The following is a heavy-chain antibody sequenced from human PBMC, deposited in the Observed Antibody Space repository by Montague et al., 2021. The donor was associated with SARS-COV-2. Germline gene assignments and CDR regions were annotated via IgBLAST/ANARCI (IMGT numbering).Heavy chain of an antibody. CDR1: GVSVKNYY. Sequence: SETLSLTCTVSGVSVKNYYWSWIRQPPGKGLEWIGYVHYSGKTKSNPSLQNPISTPLDASKNQFYLSLTSVTSADAAVYYCARHHISTMYGYSWFDPWGRGTLVTVSS. CDR2: VHYSGKT. CDR3: ARHHISTMYGYSWFDP. D-gene: IGHD1-14*01. V-gene: IGHV4-59*02. J-gene: IGHJ5*02.